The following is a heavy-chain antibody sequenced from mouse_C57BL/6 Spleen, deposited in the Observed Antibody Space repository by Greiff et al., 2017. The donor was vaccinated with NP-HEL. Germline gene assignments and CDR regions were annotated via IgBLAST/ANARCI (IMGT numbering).Heavy chain of an antibody. Sequence: QVTLKVSGPGILQPSQTLSLTCSFSGFSLSTFGMGVGWIRQPSGKGLEWLAHIWWDDDKYYNPALKSRLTISKDTSKNQVFLKIANVDTADTATYYCARMGVYYSNSYYAMDYWGQGTSVTVSS. CDR3: ARMGVYYSNSYYAMDY. CDR2: IWWDDDK. V-gene: IGHV8-8*01. J-gene: IGHJ4*01. CDR1: GFSLSTFGMG. D-gene: IGHD2-5*01.